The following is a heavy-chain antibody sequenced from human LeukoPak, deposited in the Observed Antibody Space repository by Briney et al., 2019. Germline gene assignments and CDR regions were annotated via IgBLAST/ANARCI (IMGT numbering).Heavy chain of an antibody. CDR1: GFIFSNYA. J-gene: IGHJ4*02. Sequence: PGGSLRLSCAASGFIFSNYALSWVRQAPGKGLEWVANIKQDGSEKYYVDSVKGRFTTSRDNAKNSLYLQMNSLRAEDTAVYYCASREAYYDYWGQGTLVTVSS. CDR3: ASREAYYDY. V-gene: IGHV3-7*01. CDR2: IKQDGSEK.